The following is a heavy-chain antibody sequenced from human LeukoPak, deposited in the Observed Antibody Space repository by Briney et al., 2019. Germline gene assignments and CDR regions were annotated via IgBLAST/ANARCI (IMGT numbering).Heavy chain of an antibody. V-gene: IGHV4-59*01. J-gene: IGHJ3*02. Sequence: KPSETLSLTCTVSSGSLSSYYWSWIRQPPGKGLEWIGYIYYSGSTNYNPSLKSRVSMSVGTSKIQFSLKLSSVTAADTAVYYSARGNYYDPTTYYRAFDIWGQGTMVTVSS. D-gene: IGHD3-22*01. CDR2: IYYSGST. CDR1: SGSLSSYY. CDR3: ARGNYYDPTTYYRAFDI.